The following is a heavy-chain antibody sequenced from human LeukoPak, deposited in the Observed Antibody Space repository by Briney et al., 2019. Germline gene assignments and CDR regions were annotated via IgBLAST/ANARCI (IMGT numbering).Heavy chain of an antibody. D-gene: IGHD6-6*01. CDR1: GFTFSSYG. J-gene: IGHJ4*02. Sequence: GGSLRLSCAASGFTFSSYGMHWVRQAPGKGLEWVAVIWYDGSNKYYADSVKGRFTISRDNSKKTLYLQMNSLRAEDTAVYYCARDLELGIAARPLDYWGQGTLVTVSS. CDR3: ARDLELGIAARPLDY. V-gene: IGHV3-33*08. CDR2: IWYDGSNK.